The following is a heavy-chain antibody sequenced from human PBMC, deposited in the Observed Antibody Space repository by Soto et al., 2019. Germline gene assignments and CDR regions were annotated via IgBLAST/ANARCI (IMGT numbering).Heavy chain of an antibody. CDR1: GGSFSGYY. CDR2: INHSGST. J-gene: IGHJ4*02. Sequence: QVQLQQWGAGLLKPSETLSLTCAVYGGSFSGYYWSWIRQPPGKGLEWIGEINHSGSTNHNPSLKSRVTISVDTSKNQFSLKLSSVTAADTAVYYCARGLSDKSIDYWGQGTLVTVSS. CDR3: ARGLSDKSIDY. D-gene: IGHD3-22*01. V-gene: IGHV4-34*01.